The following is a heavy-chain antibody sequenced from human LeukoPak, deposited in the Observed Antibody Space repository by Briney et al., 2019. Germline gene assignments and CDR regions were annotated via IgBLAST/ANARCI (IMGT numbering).Heavy chain of an antibody. J-gene: IGHJ4*01. CDR2: ISYDGSNK. D-gene: IGHD3-9*01. V-gene: IGHV3-30-3*01. Sequence: GGSLRLSCAASGFTFSSYAMHWVRQAPGKGLEWVAVISYDGSNKYYADSVKGRFTISRDNSKNTLYLQMNSLRAEDTAVYYCARVPSPLTGYFDYWGQEPWSPSPQ. CDR3: ARVPSPLTGYFDY. CDR1: GFTFSSYA.